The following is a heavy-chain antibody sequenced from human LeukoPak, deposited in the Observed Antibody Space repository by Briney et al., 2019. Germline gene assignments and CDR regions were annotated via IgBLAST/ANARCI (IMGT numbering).Heavy chain of an antibody. J-gene: IGHJ4*02. D-gene: IGHD2-2*01. CDR1: GFIFEDYA. CDR2: ITSNSGYV. CDR3: VQDSYAISSSGSTFAS. Sequence: GRSLRLSCTVSGFIFEDYAMHWVRQVPGKGLEWVSSITSNSGYVAYADSVKGRFSISRDNAKNSLYLQMNSLRTEDMAVYYCVQDSYAISSSGSTFASWGQGTLVTVSS. V-gene: IGHV3-9*03.